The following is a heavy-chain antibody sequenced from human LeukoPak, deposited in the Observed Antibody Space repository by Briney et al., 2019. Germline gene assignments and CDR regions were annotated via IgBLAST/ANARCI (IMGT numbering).Heavy chain of an antibody. CDR1: GFNFSSYW. Sequence: PGGSLRQSCAASGFNFSSYWMSWVRQAPGKGLEWVANIKQDGSEKYYVDSVKGRFTISRDNAKNSLYLQMNSLRAEDTAVYYCARSPPRGSGWYTFDYWGQGTLVTVSS. J-gene: IGHJ4*02. CDR2: IKQDGSEK. D-gene: IGHD6-19*01. V-gene: IGHV3-7*02. CDR3: ARSPPRGSGWYTFDY.